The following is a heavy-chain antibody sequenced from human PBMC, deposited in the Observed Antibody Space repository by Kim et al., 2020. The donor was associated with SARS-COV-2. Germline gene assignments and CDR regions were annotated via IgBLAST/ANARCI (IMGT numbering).Heavy chain of an antibody. V-gene: IGHV3-11*06. CDR3: ARIGWYYDILTGYYNPFVDY. J-gene: IGHJ4*02. D-gene: IGHD3-9*01. Sequence: RFTISRDNAKNSLYLTMNSLTAEDTAVYYCARIGWYYDILTGYYNPFVDYWGQGTLVTVSS.